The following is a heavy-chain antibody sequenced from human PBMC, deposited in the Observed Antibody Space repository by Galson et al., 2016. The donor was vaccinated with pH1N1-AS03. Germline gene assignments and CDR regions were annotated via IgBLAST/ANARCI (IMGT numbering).Heavy chain of an antibody. V-gene: IGHV3-7*03. CDR1: GLEFSYFW. D-gene: IGHD2-2*01. J-gene: IGHJ6*02. Sequence: SLRLFCAASGLEFSYFWMTWVRQAPGKGPEWVANIKQDGSETHYVDSVKGRFAISRDNAKNSLYLQMNSLRAEDTAVYYCARDRKVVAASIIYYYGMDVWGQGTTVTVSS. CDR2: IKQDGSET. CDR3: ARDRKVVAASIIYYYGMDV.